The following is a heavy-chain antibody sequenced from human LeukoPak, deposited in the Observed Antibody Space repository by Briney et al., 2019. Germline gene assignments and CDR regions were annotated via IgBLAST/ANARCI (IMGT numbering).Heavy chain of an antibody. J-gene: IGHJ5*02. CDR1: GYTFTSYD. V-gene: IGHV1-8*01. CDR3: ARDYGRSVTYYDFWSGYPPPNWFDP. Sequence: ASVKVSCKASGYTFTSYDINWVRQATGQGLEWMGWMNPNSGNTGYAQKFQGRVTMTRNPSISTAYMELSSLRSEDTAVYYCARDYGRSVTYYDFWSGYPPPNWFDPWGQGTLVTVSS. D-gene: IGHD3-3*01. CDR2: MNPNSGNT.